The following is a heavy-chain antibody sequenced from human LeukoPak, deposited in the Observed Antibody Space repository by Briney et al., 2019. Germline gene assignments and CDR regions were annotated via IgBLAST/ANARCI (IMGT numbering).Heavy chain of an antibody. CDR3: ARDQYDTWSRRGNFDS. CDR1: GFSFSNYW. V-gene: IGHV3-7*03. CDR2: IKLDGSEK. Sequence: QSGGSLRLSCAASGFSFSNYWMHWVRQAPGKGLEWVANIKLDGSEKNYVDSVKGRFTISRDNTKNSLYLRMNSLRAEDTAVFYCARDQYDTWSRRGNFDSWGQGTLVIVSS. J-gene: IGHJ4*02. D-gene: IGHD3-3*01.